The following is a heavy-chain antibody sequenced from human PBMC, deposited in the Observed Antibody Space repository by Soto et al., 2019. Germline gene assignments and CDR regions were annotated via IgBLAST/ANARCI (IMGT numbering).Heavy chain of an antibody. CDR1: GYSIRSGYF. V-gene: IGHV4-38-2*01. D-gene: IGHD6-6*01. Sequence: PSETLSLTCAVSGYSIRSGYFWGWIRQPPGKGLEWIGSMYHSGITYYNLSLKSRVTISVDTSKNQLSPKLSSATAADTAVYYCARSMYSTSAQLYYGMDVWGQGTTVTSP. J-gene: IGHJ6*02. CDR3: ARSMYSTSAQLYYGMDV. CDR2: MYHSGIT.